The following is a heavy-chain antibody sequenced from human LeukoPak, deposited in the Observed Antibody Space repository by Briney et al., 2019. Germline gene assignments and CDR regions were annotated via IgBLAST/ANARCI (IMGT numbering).Heavy chain of an antibody. D-gene: IGHD3-22*01. J-gene: IGHJ4*02. CDR3: AAANHDSSGYYYKPYYFDY. CDR2: IVVGSGNT. CDR1: GFTFTSSA. Sequence: GASVKVSCKASGFTFTSSAMQWVRQARGQRLEWIGWIVVGSGNTNYAQKLQERVTITRDMSTSTAYMELSSLRSEDTAVYYCAAANHDSSGYYYKPYYFDYWGQGTLVTVSS. V-gene: IGHV1-58*02.